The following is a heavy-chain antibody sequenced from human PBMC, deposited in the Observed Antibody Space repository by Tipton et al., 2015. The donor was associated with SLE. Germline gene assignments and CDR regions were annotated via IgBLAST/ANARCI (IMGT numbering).Heavy chain of an antibody. J-gene: IGHJ4*02. Sequence: LRLSCAASGFTFASYTMHWVRLTPGQGLEWIGYIHYSGSTYYNPSLKNRLTIALDTSKNQLSLNLTSVTAADTAVYYCASSEGFWGQGTLVTVSS. CDR2: IHYSGST. CDR3: ASSEGF. V-gene: IGHV4-59*08. CDR1: GFTFASYT.